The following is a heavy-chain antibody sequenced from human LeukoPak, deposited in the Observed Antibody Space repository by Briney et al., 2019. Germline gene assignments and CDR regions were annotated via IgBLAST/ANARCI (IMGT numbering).Heavy chain of an antibody. CDR1: GVSISNHY. D-gene: IGHD3-10*01. CDR2: SHYNGNT. V-gene: IGHV4-59*11. J-gene: IGHJ2*01. Sequence: SETLSLTCTVSGVSISNHYWSWIRQPPGKGLEWIWYSHYNGNTNYNTSLKSRVTLSVDTSKNQFSLRLNSVTAADTAVYYCARGGWSLDLWGRGTLVTVSS. CDR3: ARGGWSLDL.